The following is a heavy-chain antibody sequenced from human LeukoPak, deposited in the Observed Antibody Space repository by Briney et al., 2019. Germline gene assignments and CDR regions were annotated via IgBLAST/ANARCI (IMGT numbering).Heavy chain of an antibody. CDR2: ISSSSSYI. V-gene: IGHV3-21*01. CDR1: GFTFSSYS. CDR3: ARGYAGGGFDP. D-gene: IGHD3-16*01. J-gene: IGHJ5*02. Sequence: GGSLRLSCAASGFTFSSYSMNWVRQAPGKGLEWASSISSSSSYIYYADSVKGRFTISRDNAKNSLYLQMNSLRAEDTAVYYCARGYAGGGFDPWGQGTLVTVSS.